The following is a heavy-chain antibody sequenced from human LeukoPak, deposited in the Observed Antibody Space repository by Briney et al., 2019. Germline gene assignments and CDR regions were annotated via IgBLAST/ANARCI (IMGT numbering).Heavy chain of an antibody. D-gene: IGHD2-21*02. J-gene: IGHJ5*02. V-gene: IGHV4-39*07. Sequence: TSSETLSLTCTVSGGSISSSSYYWGWIRQPPGKGLEWIGSIYYSGSTYYNPSLKSRVTISVDTSKNQFSLKLSSVTAADTAVYYCARDGVVTASEGQYNWFDPWGQGTLVTVSS. CDR3: ARDGVVTASEGQYNWFDP. CDR2: IYYSGST. CDR1: GGSISSSSYY.